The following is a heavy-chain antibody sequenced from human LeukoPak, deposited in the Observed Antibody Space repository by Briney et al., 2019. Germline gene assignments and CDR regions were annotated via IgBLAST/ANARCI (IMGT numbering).Heavy chain of an antibody. CDR3: ARAAYDSSGYYSHAFDI. J-gene: IGHJ3*02. CDR1: GXTFSTYS. V-gene: IGHV3-48*02. Sequence: SGGSLRLSCAASGXTFSTYSLNWVRQAPGKGLEWVSYTSRSSSIIYYADSVKGRFTISRDNAKNSLYLQTNSLRDEDTAVYYCARAAYDSSGYYSHAFDIWGQGTMVTVSS. CDR2: TSRSSSII. D-gene: IGHD3-22*01.